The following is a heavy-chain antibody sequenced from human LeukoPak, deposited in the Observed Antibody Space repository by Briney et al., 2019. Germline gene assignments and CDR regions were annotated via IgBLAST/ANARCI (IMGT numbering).Heavy chain of an antibody. V-gene: IGHV3-64D*09. D-gene: IGHD5-18*01. Sequence: GGSLRLSCEASGFTFSSYAMHWVRQAPGRGLEYVSAISSNGGNTYYADSVKGRFTISRDNSKNTLYLQMSSLRAEDTAVYYCVKDGYNYGLYYFDYWGQGTLVTVSS. CDR2: ISSNGGNT. CDR3: VKDGYNYGLYYFDY. J-gene: IGHJ4*02. CDR1: GFTFSSYA.